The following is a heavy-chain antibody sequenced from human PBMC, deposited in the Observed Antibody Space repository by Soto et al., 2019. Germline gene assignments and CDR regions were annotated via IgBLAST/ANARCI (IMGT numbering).Heavy chain of an antibody. V-gene: IGHV3-33*01. CDR3: ARDQRSLPTLYSSGPDY. CDR1: GFTFSSYG. Sequence: QVQLVESGGGVVQPGRSLRLSCAASGFTFSSYGMHWVRQAPGKGLEWVAVIWYDGSNKYYADSVKGRFTISRDNSKNTLYLQMNSLRAEDTAVYYCARDQRSLPTLYSSGPDYWGQGTLVTVSS. J-gene: IGHJ4*02. D-gene: IGHD6-19*01. CDR2: IWYDGSNK.